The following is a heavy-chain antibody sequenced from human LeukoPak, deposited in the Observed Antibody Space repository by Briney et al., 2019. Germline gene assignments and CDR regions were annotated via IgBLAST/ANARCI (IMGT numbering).Heavy chain of an antibody. D-gene: IGHD7-27*01. CDR3: ARDLNWETY. J-gene: IGHJ4*02. CDR1: GFTFSSYS. V-gene: IGHV3-21*01. Sequence: PGGSLRLSCAASGFTFSSYSMHWVRQAPGKGLEWVSSISSSSSYISYADSVKGRFTISRDNAKNSLYLQMNSLRAEDTAVYYCARDLNWETYWGQGTLVSVSS. CDR2: ISSSSSYI.